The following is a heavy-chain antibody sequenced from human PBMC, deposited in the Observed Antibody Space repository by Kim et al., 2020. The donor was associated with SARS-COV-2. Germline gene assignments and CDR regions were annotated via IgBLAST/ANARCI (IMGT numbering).Heavy chain of an antibody. CDR3: ARHQRTRGSQSYIDL. CDR1: HDSINNGAYF. CDR2: IFFSGTR. V-gene: IGHV4-39*01. Sequence: SETLSLTCSVSHDSINNGAYFWGWVRQSPRKGLEWMGSIFFSGTRHDNPSLKSRVTLAIDTSKDQFSLYLTSVTAADTALYYCARHQRTRGSQSYIDLWSQSTLLTVSS. D-gene: IGHD3-10*01. J-gene: IGHJ5*02.